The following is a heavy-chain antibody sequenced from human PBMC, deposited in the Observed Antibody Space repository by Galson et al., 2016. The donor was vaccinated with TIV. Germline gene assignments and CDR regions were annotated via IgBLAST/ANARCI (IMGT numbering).Heavy chain of an antibody. CDR2: IDWADDK. Sequence: PALVTPTQTLTLTCTFSGFSLNTDGMCVNWIRQPPGKALEWLARIDWADDKSYSPSLKTRLTTSKDTSKNQVFLTMTNMDPVDTATYYCARISGYYDSSGHYIPRSFDYWGQGALVTVSS. J-gene: IGHJ4*02. CDR1: GFSLNTDGMC. V-gene: IGHV2-70*11. D-gene: IGHD3-22*01. CDR3: ARISGYYDSSGHYIPRSFDY.